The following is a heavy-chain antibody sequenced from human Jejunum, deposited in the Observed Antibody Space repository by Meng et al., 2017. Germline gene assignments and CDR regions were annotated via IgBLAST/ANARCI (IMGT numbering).Heavy chain of an antibody. Sequence: QGQLPQWGEGLLKPSETLSLTCAVYGGSISGYFWSWIRQAPGEGLEWVGEFTRGGTTNYNPSLKSRVTISADTSKNQFSLTLSSVSAADTAVYYCARHEVDFDNWGQGTLVTVSS. CDR2: FTRGGTT. CDR3: ARHEVDFDN. J-gene: IGHJ4*02. CDR1: GGSISGYF. V-gene: IGHV4-34*02. D-gene: IGHD1-26*01.